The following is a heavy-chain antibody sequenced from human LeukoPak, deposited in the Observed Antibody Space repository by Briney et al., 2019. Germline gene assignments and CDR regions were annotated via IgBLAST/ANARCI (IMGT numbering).Heavy chain of an antibody. CDR2: ISAYNGNT. CDR3: ARESKTYYMDV. J-gene: IGHJ6*03. V-gene: IGHV1-18*01. CDR1: GYTFISYG. Sequence: GASVKVSCKASGYTFISYGIIWVRQAPGQGLEWMGWISAYNGNTNYAQKLQGRVTMTTDTSTSTAYMELRSLRSDDAAVYYCARESKTYYMDVWGKGTTVTVSS.